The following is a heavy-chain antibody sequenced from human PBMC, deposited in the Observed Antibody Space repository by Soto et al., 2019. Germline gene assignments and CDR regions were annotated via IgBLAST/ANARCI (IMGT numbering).Heavy chain of an antibody. Sequence: GGSLRLSCAASGFNFSSYAMHWVRQAPGKGLEWVALISFDGSNKYYADSVKGRFTISRDNSKNTLYLQMNSLRAEDTAVYYCVGAHVLDDFWSGPFDSWGQGTLVTVSS. V-gene: IGHV3-30-3*01. CDR3: VGAHVLDDFWSGPFDS. D-gene: IGHD3-3*01. CDR2: ISFDGSNK. CDR1: GFNFSSYA. J-gene: IGHJ4*01.